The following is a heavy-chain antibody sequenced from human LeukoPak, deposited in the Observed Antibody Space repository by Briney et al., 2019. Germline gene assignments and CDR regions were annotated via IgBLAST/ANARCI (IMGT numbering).Heavy chain of an antibody. Sequence: PSETLSLTCTVSGGSISSSSYYWGWIRQPPGKGLEWIGRIYYSGSTYYNPSLKSRVTISVDTSKSHFSLKLNSVTAADTAVYYCASYYSGVVIMSLDYWGQGTLVTVSS. D-gene: IGHD3-3*01. CDR3: ASYYSGVVIMSLDY. V-gene: IGHV4-39*02. CDR1: GGSISSSSYY. CDR2: IYYSGST. J-gene: IGHJ4*02.